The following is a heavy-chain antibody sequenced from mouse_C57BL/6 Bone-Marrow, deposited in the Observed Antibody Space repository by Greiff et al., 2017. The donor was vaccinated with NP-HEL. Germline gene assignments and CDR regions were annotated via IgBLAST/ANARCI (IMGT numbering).Heavy chain of an antibody. CDR1: GYSFTSYY. CDR3: ARSGYYYGSSYYYAMDY. Sequence: QVQLKESGPELVKPGASVKISCKASGYSFTSYYIHWVKQRPGQGLEWIGWIYPGSGNTKYNEKFKGKATLTADTSSSTAYMQLSSLTSEDSAVYYCARSGYYYGSSYYYAMDYWGQGTSVTVSS. CDR2: IYPGSGNT. V-gene: IGHV1-66*01. D-gene: IGHD1-1*01. J-gene: IGHJ4*01.